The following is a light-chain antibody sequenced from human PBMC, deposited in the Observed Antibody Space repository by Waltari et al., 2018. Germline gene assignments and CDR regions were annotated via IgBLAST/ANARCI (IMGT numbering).Light chain of an antibody. V-gene: IGKV1-8*01. CDR2: AAS. J-gene: IGKJ4*01. CDR3: QQYYSYPRT. CDR1: QGISSY. Sequence: AIRMTQSPSSLTASTGDRVTITCRASQGISSYLAWYQQKPGKAPKLLISAASTLQSGVPSRFSGSGSATAFTLASSCLQSEDFGTYYCQQYYSYPRTFGGGTKVEIK.